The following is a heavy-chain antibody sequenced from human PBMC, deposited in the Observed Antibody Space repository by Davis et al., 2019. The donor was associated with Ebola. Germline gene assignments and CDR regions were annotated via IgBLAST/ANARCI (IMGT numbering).Heavy chain of an antibody. J-gene: IGHJ5*02. Sequence: PGGSLRLSCAASGFTVSSNHMSWVRQAPGKGLEWVSSISSSSSYIYYADSVKGRFTISRDNAKNSLYLQMNSLRAEDTAVYYCARDSFGSGYRGWFDPWGQGTLVTVSS. V-gene: IGHV3-21*01. CDR1: GFTVSSNH. CDR2: ISSSSSYI. D-gene: IGHD3-22*01. CDR3: ARDSFGSGYRGWFDP.